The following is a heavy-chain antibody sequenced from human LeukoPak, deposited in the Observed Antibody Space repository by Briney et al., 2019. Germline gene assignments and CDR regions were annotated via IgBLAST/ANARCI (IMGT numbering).Heavy chain of an antibody. CDR2: ISYDGSNK. CDR1: GFTFSSYA. CDR3: ARGGVYYFDY. J-gene: IGHJ4*02. D-gene: IGHD2-8*01. Sequence: GGSLRLSCAAPGFTFSSYAMHWVRQAPGKGLEWVAVISYDGSNKYYADSVKGRFTISRDNSKNTLYLQMNSLRAEDTAVYYCARGGVYYFDYWGQGTLVTVSS. V-gene: IGHV3-30*04.